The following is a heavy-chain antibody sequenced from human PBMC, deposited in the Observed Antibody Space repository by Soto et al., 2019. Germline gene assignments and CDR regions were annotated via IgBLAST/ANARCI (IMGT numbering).Heavy chain of an antibody. D-gene: IGHD3-16*01. CDR2: IYYSGST. J-gene: IGHJ6*03. CDR1: GGSISSSSYY. Sequence: QLQLQESGPGLVKPSETLSLTCTVSGGSISSSSYYWGWIRQPPGKGLEWIGSIYYSGSTYYNPSLKSRVTISVDTSKNQFSLKLSSVTAADTAVYYCARRLYYYYYMDVWGKGTTVTVSS. CDR3: ARRLYYYYYMDV. V-gene: IGHV4-39*01.